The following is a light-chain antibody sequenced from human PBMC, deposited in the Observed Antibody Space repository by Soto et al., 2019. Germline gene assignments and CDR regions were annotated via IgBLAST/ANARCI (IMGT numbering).Light chain of an antibody. J-gene: IGKJ1*01. CDR2: AAS. Sequence: DIQMTQSPTSLSASVGDRVTITCRASQDIRNFVAGYQQKPGKAPKLLIYAASTLQSGVPSRFSGSGSGTEFTLTISSLQPDDFATYYCQQYNSSPTFGQGTKVEIK. V-gene: IGKV1-27*01. CDR1: QDIRNF. CDR3: QQYNSSPT.